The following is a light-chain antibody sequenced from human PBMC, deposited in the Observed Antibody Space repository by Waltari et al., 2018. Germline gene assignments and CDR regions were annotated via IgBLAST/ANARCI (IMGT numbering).Light chain of an antibody. CDR2: GAS. CDR1: QSVGTY. J-gene: IGKJ1*01. CDR3: QKYVNLPAT. V-gene: IGKV3-20*01. Sequence: EIVLTQSPGTLSLSPGERATLSCRASQSVGTYLAWYQQKPGQAPRHLIYGASNRATGIPERFSGSGSGTEFSLTISRLEPEDFAMYYCQKYVNLPATFGQGTKVEIK.